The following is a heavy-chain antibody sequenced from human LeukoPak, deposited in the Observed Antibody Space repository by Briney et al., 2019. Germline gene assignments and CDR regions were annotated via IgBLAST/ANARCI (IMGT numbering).Heavy chain of an antibody. J-gene: IGHJ6*03. CDR3: ARNPPYYYYYMDV. Sequence: ASVKVSCKASGYTFTGYYMHWVRQAPGQGLEWMGWINSNSGGTNYAQKFQGRVTMTRDTSISTAYMELSRLRSDDTAVYYCARNPPYYYYYMDVWGKGTTVTVSS. CDR2: INSNSGGT. CDR1: GYTFTGYY. V-gene: IGHV1-2*02.